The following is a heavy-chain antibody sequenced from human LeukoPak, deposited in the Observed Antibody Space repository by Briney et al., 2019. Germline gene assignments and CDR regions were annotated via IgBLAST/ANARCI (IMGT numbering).Heavy chain of an antibody. CDR2: TYTRGST. CDR3: TSTLTGTTVGHYYYYMDV. CDR1: GGSLSSNTYY. V-gene: IGHV4-61*02. Sequence: PSETLSLTCTVSGGSLSSNTYYWSWVRQPAGKGLEWIGRTYTRGSTNYNPSLKGRVTMSVDTSNNQFYLILNSVTAADTAIYYCTSTLTGTTVGHYYYYMDVWGKGTTVTVSS. J-gene: IGHJ6*03. D-gene: IGHD1-7*01.